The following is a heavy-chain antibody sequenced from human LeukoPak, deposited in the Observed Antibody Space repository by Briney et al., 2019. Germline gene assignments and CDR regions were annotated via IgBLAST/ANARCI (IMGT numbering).Heavy chain of an antibody. CDR1: GYTFSSYD. J-gene: IGHJ4*02. CDR2: MNPNSGNT. Sequence: ASVKVSCKTSGYTFSSYDINWVRQATGQGLEWMGWMNPNSGNTGYAQNFQGRVTMTRKFSISTAYMELSSLRSEDTAVYYCAREPLDGEGATIFDFWGQGTLVTVSS. CDR3: AREPLDGEGATIFDF. V-gene: IGHV1-8*01. D-gene: IGHD1-26*01.